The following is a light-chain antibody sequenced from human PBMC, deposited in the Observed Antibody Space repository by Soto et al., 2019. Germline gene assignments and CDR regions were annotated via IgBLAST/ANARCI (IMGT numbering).Light chain of an antibody. Sequence: DIQMTQSPSTLSASVGDRVTITCRASQHISSWLAWYQQKPGKAPKVLIYDASSLESGVPSRFSGSGSGTEFTLTISSLQPDDFATYYCQQYNSYSSITFGGGTKVDIK. V-gene: IGKV1-5*01. J-gene: IGKJ4*01. CDR1: QHISSW. CDR3: QQYNSYSSIT. CDR2: DAS.